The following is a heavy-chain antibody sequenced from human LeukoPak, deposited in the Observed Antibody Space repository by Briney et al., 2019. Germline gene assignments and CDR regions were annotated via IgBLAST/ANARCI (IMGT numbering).Heavy chain of an antibody. J-gene: IGHJ3*02. CDR1: GFTFSSYA. CDR2: ISGSGGST. D-gene: IGHD3-3*01. CDR3: ARVLVERWGSYDFWSGYTTTYDAFDI. Sequence: GGSLRLSCAASGFTFSSYAMSWVRQAPGKGLEWVSAISGSGGSTYYADSVEGRFTISRDNSKNTLYLQMNSLRAEDTAVYYCARVLVERWGSYDFWSGYTTTYDAFDIWGQGTMVTVSS. V-gene: IGHV3-23*01.